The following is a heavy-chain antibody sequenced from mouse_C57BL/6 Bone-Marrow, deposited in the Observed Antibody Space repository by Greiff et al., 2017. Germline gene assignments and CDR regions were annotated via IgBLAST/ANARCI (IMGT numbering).Heavy chain of an antibody. CDR2: ISSGGSYT. V-gene: IGHV5-6*01. CDR3: ATLYYSKEGFAY. CDR1: GFTFSSYG. J-gene: IGHJ3*01. D-gene: IGHD2-5*01. Sequence: EVMLVESGGDLVKPGGSLKLSCAASGFTFSSYGMSWVRQTPDKRLEWVATISSGGSYTYYPDSVKGRFTISRDNAKNTLYLQMSSLKSEDTAMYYCATLYYSKEGFAYWGQGTLVTVSA.